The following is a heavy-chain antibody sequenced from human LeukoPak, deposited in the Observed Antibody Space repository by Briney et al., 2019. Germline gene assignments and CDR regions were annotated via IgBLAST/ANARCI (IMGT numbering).Heavy chain of an antibody. V-gene: IGHV3-30*18. CDR3: AKDPRRYSRTGGYFDY. D-gene: IGHD6-13*01. J-gene: IGHJ4*02. CDR2: ILENGSNQ. Sequence: GGSLRLSCAASGFTFSSYWMSWVRQAPGKGLEWVAVILENGSNQYYADSVKGRFTISRDNSKNTLYLQMNSLRAEDTAVYYCAKDPRRYSRTGGYFDYWGQGTLVTVSS. CDR1: GFTFSSYW.